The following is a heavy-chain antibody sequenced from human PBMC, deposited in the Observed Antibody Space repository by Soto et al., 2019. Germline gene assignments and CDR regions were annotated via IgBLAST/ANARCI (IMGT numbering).Heavy chain of an antibody. J-gene: IGHJ1*01. CDR2: IIPIRGIA. CDR3: ARAYCGGDCPEYFQH. V-gene: IGHV1-69*02. CDR1: GGTFSSYT. Sequence: SVKVSCKASGGTFSSYTISWVRQAPGQGLEWMGRIIPIRGIANYAQKFQGRVTMTGDTSTSTVYMELSSLRSDDTAVYYCARAYCGGDCPEYFQHWGQGTLVTVSS. D-gene: IGHD2-21*01.